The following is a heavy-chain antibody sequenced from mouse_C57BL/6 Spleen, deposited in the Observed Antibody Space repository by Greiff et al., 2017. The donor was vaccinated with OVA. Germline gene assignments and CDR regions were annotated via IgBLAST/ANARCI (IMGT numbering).Heavy chain of an antibody. D-gene: IGHD2-2*01. V-gene: IGHV2-9-1*01. J-gene: IGHJ4*01. CDR2: IWTGGGT. Sequence: VKLMESGPGLVAPSQSLSITCTVSGFSLTSYAISWVRQPPGKGLEWLGVIWTGGGTNYNSALKSRLSISKDNSKSQVFLKMNSLQTDDTARYYGARGIYYGYEGYAMDYWGQGTSVTVSS. CDR1: GFSLTSYA. CDR3: ARGIYYGYEGYAMDY.